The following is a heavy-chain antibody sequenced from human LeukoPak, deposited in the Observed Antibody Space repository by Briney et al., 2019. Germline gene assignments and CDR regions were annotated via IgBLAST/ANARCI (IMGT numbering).Heavy chain of an antibody. CDR2: IYYSGST. CDR1: GGSISSSTYY. V-gene: IGHV4-39*01. J-gene: IGHJ4*02. D-gene: IGHD6-13*01. Sequence: SERLSLTCSVSGGSISSSTYYWAWVRQPPGKGLEWIASIYYSGSTYYKESLKSRVTIYADTSKNQVSLKVSSVTAADTAVYYCARYDVSDGYSFDYWGQGALVIVSS. CDR3: ARYDVSDGYSFDY.